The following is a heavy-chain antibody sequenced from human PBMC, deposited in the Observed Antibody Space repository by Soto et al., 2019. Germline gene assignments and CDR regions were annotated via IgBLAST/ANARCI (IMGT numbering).Heavy chain of an antibody. CDR2: IKQDGSEK. CDR1: GFTFSSYW. D-gene: IGHD2-15*01. J-gene: IGHJ4*02. Sequence: GGSLRLSCAASGFTFSSYWMSWVRQAPGKGLEWVTNIKQDGSEKYYVDSVKGRFTISRDNAKNSLYLQMNSLRAEDTAVYYCARDMGYCSGGSCYPYYFDYWGQGTLVTVSS. CDR3: ARDMGYCSGGSCYPYYFDY. V-gene: IGHV3-7*05.